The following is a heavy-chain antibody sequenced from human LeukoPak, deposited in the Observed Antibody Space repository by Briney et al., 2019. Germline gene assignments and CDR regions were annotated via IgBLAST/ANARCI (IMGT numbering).Heavy chain of an antibody. CDR3: ATYTQNFGAPGTDY. Sequence: GGSLRLSCTVSGFTFSKYWMRWVRQAPGKGLEWVASIDKNGREKRYVDSVEGRFTISRDNAKDSVYLQMTGLGAEDTAVYYCATYTQNFGAPGTDYWGQGTLVTVSS. V-gene: IGHV3-7*01. J-gene: IGHJ4*02. CDR1: GFTFSKYW. D-gene: IGHD3-10*01. CDR2: IDKNGREK.